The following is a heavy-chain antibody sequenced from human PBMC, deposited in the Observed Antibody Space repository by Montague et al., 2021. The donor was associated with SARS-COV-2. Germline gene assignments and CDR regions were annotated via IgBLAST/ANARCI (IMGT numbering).Heavy chain of an antibody. D-gene: IGHD2-2*01. Sequence: SETLSLTCTVSGGAMSSYYWSWIRQPPGKGLEWIGYIYYSGSTNYNPSLKSRVTISVDTSKNQFSLKLSSVTAADTAAYYCARHGCSSRHRCGFDPWGQGTLVTVSS. J-gene: IGHJ5*02. CDR3: ARHGCSSRHRCGFDP. V-gene: IGHV4-59*08. CDR1: GGAMSSYY. CDR2: IYYSGST.